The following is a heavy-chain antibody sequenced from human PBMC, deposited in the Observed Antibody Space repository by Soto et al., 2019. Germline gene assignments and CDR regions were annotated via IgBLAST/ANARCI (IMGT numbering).Heavy chain of an antibody. J-gene: IGHJ4*02. CDR1: GFTFSSYA. D-gene: IGHD6-25*01. V-gene: IGHV3-23*01. Sequence: EVQLLESGGGLVQPGRSLRLSCAASGFTFSSYAMSWVRQAPGKGLEWVSAISGSGGTTYYAAYVKGRFTISRDNSKNTLFLQMNSLRAEDTAVYYCAKFFVETGGSSGWPWTFHYWGQGTLVTVYS. CDR3: AKFFVETGGSSGWPWTFHY. CDR2: ISGSGGTT.